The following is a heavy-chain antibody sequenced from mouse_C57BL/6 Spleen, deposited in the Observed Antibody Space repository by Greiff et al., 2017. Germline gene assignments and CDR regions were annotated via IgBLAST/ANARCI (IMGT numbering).Heavy chain of an antibody. Sequence: VQLQESGPELVKPGASVKISCKASGYAFSSSWMNWVKQRPGKGLEWIGRIYPGDGDTNYNGKFKGKATLTADKSSSTAYMQLSSLTSEDSAVYFCALITTVFNYYAMDYWGQGTSVTVSS. CDR2: IYPGDGDT. D-gene: IGHD1-1*01. V-gene: IGHV1-82*01. J-gene: IGHJ4*01. CDR1: GYAFSSSW. CDR3: ALITTVFNYYAMDY.